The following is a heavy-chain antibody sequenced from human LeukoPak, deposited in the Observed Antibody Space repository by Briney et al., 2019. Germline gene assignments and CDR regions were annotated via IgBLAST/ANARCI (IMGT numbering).Heavy chain of an antibody. CDR2: IYTSGST. J-gene: IGHJ6*03. CDR1: GGSISSYY. Sequence: SETMSLTCTVSGGSISSYYWSWIRQPAGRGREWIGRIYTSGSTKYNHALKSRVNISVDTSKNQFSLKLSSVTAPDARVYYCARPVSGWEPYYFYYTDVWLKRTTVTVSS. V-gene: IGHV4-4*07. CDR3: ARPVSGWEPYYFYYTDV. D-gene: IGHD6-19*01.